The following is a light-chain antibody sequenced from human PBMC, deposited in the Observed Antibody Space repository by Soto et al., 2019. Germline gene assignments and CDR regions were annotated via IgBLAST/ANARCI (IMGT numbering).Light chain of an antibody. Sequence: EIVLTQSPATLSLSPGESATLSCRASQSVSGSLAWYQQKPGQPPRLLIYNTSKRAPSIPARFSGSGTGTDFTLTISSLEPEDFGVYYCQQRGTWPLTFGHGTKVGIK. CDR1: QSVSGS. V-gene: IGKV3-11*01. CDR3: QQRGTWPLT. CDR2: NTS. J-gene: IGKJ3*01.